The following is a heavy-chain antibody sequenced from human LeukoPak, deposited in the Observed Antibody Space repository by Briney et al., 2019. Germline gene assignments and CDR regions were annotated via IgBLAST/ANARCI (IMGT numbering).Heavy chain of an antibody. CDR3: ARQGGSATFGAFNV. CDR2: IYYSGST. Sequence: SETPSLTCTVSGGSISSGGYYWSWIRQHPGKGLEWIGYIYYSGSTYYNPSLKSRVTISVDTSKNQFSLKLSSVTAADTAVYYCARQGGSATFGAFNVWGQGTVVTVSS. D-gene: IGHD3-10*01. V-gene: IGHV4-31*03. CDR1: GGSISSGGYY. J-gene: IGHJ3*01.